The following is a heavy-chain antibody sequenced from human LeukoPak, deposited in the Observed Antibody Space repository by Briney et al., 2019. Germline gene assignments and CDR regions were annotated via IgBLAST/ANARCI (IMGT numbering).Heavy chain of an antibody. CDR3: AKDRRVYDILTPFDY. CDR1: GFTFSSYG. CDR2: IEYDGSNK. J-gene: IGHJ4*02. V-gene: IGHV3-30*18. D-gene: IGHD3-9*01. Sequence: GRSLRLSCAASGFTFSSYGMHWVRQAPGKGLEWVAVIEYDGSNKYYADSVKGRFTISRDNTKNTLYLQMNSLRAEDTAVYYCAKDRRVYDILTPFDYWGQGTLVTVSS.